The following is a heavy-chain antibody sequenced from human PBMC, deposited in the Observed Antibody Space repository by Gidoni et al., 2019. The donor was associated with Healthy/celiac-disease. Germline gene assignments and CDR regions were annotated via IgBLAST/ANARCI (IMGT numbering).Heavy chain of an antibody. CDR3: AHERGSWYRPLFFTFDI. Sequence: QITLKESGPTLVKPTQTLTLTCTFSGFSLSTSGGGVGWIRQPPGKALEWLALIYWNDDKRYSPSLKSRLTITKDTSKNQVVLTMTNMDPVDTATYYCAHERGSWYRPLFFTFDIWGQGTMVTVSS. CDR1: GFSLSTSGGG. J-gene: IGHJ3*02. CDR2: IYWNDDK. V-gene: IGHV2-5*01. D-gene: IGHD6-13*01.